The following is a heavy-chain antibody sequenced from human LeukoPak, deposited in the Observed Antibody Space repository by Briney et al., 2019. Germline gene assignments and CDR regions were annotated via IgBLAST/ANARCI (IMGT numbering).Heavy chain of an antibody. Sequence: GASEKVSCKASGYTFTSYDINWVRQATGQGLEWMGWMNPNSGNTGYAQKFQGRVTITRNTSISTAYMELSSLRSEDTAVYYCVGTTHYYYYMDVWGKGTTVTVSS. CDR2: MNPNSGNT. V-gene: IGHV1-8*03. CDR3: VGTTHYYYYMDV. J-gene: IGHJ6*03. D-gene: IGHD4-11*01. CDR1: GYTFTSYD.